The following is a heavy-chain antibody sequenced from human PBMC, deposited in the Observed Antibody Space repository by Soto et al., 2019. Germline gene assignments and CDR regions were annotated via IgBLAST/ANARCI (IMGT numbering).Heavy chain of an antibody. Sequence: ASVKVSCKASGYTFTSYYMHWVRQAPGQGLEWMGIINPSGGSTSYAQKFQGRVTMTRATSTSTVYMELSSLRSEDTAVYYCARGKDIVVVPAAINYYYYGMDVWGQGTTVTVSS. V-gene: IGHV1-46*01. CDR2: INPSGGST. CDR3: ARGKDIVVVPAAINYYYYGMDV. J-gene: IGHJ6*02. CDR1: GYTFTSYY. D-gene: IGHD2-2*01.